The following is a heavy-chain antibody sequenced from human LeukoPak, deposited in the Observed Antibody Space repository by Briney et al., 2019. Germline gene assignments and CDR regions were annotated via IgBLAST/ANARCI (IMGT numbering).Heavy chain of an antibody. CDR1: GFTFSSYS. V-gene: IGHV3-48*01. J-gene: IGHJ4*02. Sequence: GGSLRLSCAASGFTFSSYSMNWVRQAPGKGLECVSYINSNSKTTWYADSVKGRFTISRDNAKNSLYLQMNSLSAEDTAVYYCAKDLANSSGWLGFDYWGQGTLVTVSS. D-gene: IGHD6-19*01. CDR2: INSNSKTT. CDR3: AKDLANSSGWLGFDY.